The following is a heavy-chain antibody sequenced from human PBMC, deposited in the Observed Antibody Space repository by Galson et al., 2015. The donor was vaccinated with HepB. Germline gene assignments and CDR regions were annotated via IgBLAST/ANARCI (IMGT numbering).Heavy chain of an antibody. CDR3: ARLPPAALYVPPVDV. V-gene: IGHV5-51*01. CDR1: GYSFTSYW. Sequence: QSGAEVKKPGESLKISCKGSGYSFTSYWIGWVRQMPGKGLEWMGIIYPGDSDTRYSPSFQGQVTISADKSISTAYLQWSSLKASDTAMYYCARLPPAALYVPPVDVWGQGTTVTVSS. J-gene: IGHJ6*02. CDR2: IYPGDSDT. D-gene: IGHD2-2*01.